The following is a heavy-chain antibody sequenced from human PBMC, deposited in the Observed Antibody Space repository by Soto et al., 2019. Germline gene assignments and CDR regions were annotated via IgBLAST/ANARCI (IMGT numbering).Heavy chain of an antibody. V-gene: IGHV1-2*02. J-gene: IGHJ6*02. CDR2: INPNSGGS. CDR3: ARFEPESCXSTSCLPNYYYYYGMDV. D-gene: IGHD2-2*01. Sequence: ASVKVSCKASGYTFTGYYMHWVRQAPGQGLEWMGWINPNSGGSNYAQKFQGRVTMTRDTSISTAYMELSRLRSDDTAVYYCARFEPESCXSTSCLPNYYYYYGMDVWGQGTTVTVSS. CDR1: GYTFTGYY.